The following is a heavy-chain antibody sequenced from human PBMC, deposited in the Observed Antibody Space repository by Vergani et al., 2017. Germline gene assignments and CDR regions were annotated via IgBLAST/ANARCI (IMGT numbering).Heavy chain of an antibody. Sequence: QVQLVESGGGVVQPGRSLRLSCAASGFTFSSYAMHWVRQAPGKGLEWVAVISYDGSNKYYADSVKGRFTISRDNSKNTLYLQMNSLRAEDTAVYYCARDLAGSDYYYMDVWGKGTTVTV. CDR1: GFTFSSYA. CDR2: ISYDGSNK. D-gene: IGHD3-10*01. V-gene: IGHV3-30-3*01. CDR3: ARDLAGSDYYYMDV. J-gene: IGHJ6*03.